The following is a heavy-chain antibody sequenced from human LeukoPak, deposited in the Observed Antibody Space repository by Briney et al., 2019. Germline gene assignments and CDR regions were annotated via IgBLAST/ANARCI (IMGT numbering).Heavy chain of an antibody. CDR3: AGLCGVGETDHYYYRMDV. D-gene: IGHD3-10*01. CDR2: ISWNSGSI. Sequence: PGRSLRLSCAASGFTFDDYAMHWVRQAPGKGLGWVSGISWNSGSIGYADSVKGRFTISRDNAKNSLYLQMNSLRAEDTALYYCAGLCGVGETDHYYYRMDVWGQGTTVTVSS. CDR1: GFTFDDYA. J-gene: IGHJ6*02. V-gene: IGHV3-9*01.